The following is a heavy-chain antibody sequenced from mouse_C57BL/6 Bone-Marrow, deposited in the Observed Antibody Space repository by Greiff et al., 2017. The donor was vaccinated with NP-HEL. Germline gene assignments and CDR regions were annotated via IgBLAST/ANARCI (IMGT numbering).Heavy chain of an antibody. CDR1: GYTFTSYL. CDR3: ARYYYGSSSFDD. CDR2: IDPNSGGT. J-gene: IGHJ2*01. Sequence: QVQLQQPGAELVKPGASVKLSCKASGYTFTSYLMHWVKQRPGRGLEWIGRIDPNSGGTKYNEKFKSKATLTVEKTSSTAYMQLNSLTSEDSAVYYCARYYYGSSSFDDWGQGTTLTVSS. V-gene: IGHV1-72*01. D-gene: IGHD1-1*01.